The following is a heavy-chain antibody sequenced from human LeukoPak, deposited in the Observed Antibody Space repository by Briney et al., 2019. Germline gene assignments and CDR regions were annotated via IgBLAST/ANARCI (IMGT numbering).Heavy chain of an antibody. CDR3: ARELGTAMVWLDY. V-gene: IGHV4-30-4*01. CDR1: GGSISSGDYY. CDR2: IYYSGST. Sequence: SETLSLTCTVSGGSISSGDYYWSWIRQPPGKGLEWIGYIYYSGSTYYNPSLKSRVTISVDTSKNQFSLKLSSVTAADTAVYYCARELGTAMVWLDYGGQGTLVTVSS. J-gene: IGHJ4*02. D-gene: IGHD5-18*01.